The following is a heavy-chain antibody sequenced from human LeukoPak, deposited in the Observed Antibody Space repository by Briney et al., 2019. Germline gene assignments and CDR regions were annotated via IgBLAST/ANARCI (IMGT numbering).Heavy chain of an antibody. CDR2: INHSGST. Sequence: SETLSLTCAVYGGSFSGYHWSWIRQPPGKGLEWIGEINHSGSTNYNPSLKSRVTISVDTSKNQFSLKLSSVTAADTAVYYCAGNTLSITMVRGVIAYGMDVWGQGTTVTVSS. CDR3: AGNTLSITMVRGVIAYGMDV. CDR1: GGSFSGYH. V-gene: IGHV4-34*01. D-gene: IGHD3-10*01. J-gene: IGHJ6*02.